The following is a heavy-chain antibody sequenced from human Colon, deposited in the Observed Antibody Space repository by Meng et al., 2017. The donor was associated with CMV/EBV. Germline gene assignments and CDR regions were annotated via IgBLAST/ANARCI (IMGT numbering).Heavy chain of an antibody. CDR1: SITYC. CDR3: AKVLGEYSYGLGTKEIDY. CDR2: MRFEGSDK. D-gene: IGHD3-10*01. J-gene: IGHJ4*02. Sequence: SITYCMHGVRRHPGEGLVWWVLMRFEGSDKYYTDSVDGRFAISRDDSTITLSLQMNSLRADDTAVYYCAKVLGEYSYGLGTKEIDYWGQGTLVTVSS. V-gene: IGHV3-30*02.